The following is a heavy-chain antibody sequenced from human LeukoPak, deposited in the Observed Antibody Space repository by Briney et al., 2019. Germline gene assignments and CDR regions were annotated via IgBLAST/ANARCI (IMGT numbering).Heavy chain of an antibody. CDR1: GFIFSSYW. CDR2: TYYSGST. D-gene: IGHD1-26*01. V-gene: IGHV4-59*06. J-gene: IGHJ4*02. CDR3: VGGSYPLEY. Sequence: PGGSLRLSCAASGFIFSSYWMHWIRQPPGKGLECIGFTYYSGSTHYNPSLESRVTISVDTSKNQLSLKLNSVTAADTAVYYCVGGSYPLEYWGQGALVTVSS.